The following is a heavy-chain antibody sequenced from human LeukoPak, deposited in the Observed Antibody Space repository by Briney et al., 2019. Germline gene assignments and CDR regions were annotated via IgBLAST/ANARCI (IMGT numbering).Heavy chain of an antibody. CDR3: ARDRRKMDV. D-gene: IGHD6-6*01. J-gene: IGHJ6*02. Sequence: PSETLSLTCTVSGGSISSYYWSWIRQPPGKGLEWIGYIYYSGSTNYNPSLKSRVTISVDTSKNQFFPKLSSVTAADTAVYYCARDRRKMDVWGQGTTVTVSS. CDR2: IYYSGST. CDR1: GGSISSYY. V-gene: IGHV4-59*01.